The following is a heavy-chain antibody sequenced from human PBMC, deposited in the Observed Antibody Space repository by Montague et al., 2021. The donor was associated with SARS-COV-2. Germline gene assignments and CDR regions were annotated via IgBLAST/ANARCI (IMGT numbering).Heavy chain of an antibody. CDR2: IYSGGST. CDR3: ARGLRIAAAGTGSGYYYGMDV. D-gene: IGHD6-13*01. J-gene: IGHJ6*02. V-gene: IGHV3-53*04. CDR1: GFTVSSNY. Sequence: LSLSWSASGFTVSSNYMSWVRQAPGKGLEWVSVIYSGGSTYYADSVKGRFTISRHNSKNTLYLQMNSLRAEDTAVYYCARGLRIAAAGTGSGYYYGMDVWGQGTTVTVSS.